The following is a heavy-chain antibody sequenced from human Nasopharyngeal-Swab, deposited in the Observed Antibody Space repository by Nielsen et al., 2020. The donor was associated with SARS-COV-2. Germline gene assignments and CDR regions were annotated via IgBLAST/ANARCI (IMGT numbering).Heavy chain of an antibody. J-gene: IGHJ4*02. CDR1: GFTFSSYW. Sequence: GASLKISCAASGFTFSSYWMHWVRQAPGKGLVWVSRISIDGSSTSYADSVKGRFTISRDNAKNTLYLQMNSLRAEGTAVYYCAKRDCSNAVCRYYFDYWGQGTLVTVSS. V-gene: IGHV3-74*01. CDR3: AKRDCSNAVCRYYFDY. D-gene: IGHD2-8*01. CDR2: ISIDGSST.